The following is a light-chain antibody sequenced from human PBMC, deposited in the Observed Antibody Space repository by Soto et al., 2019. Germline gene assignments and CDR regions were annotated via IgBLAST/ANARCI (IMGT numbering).Light chain of an antibody. CDR1: QSVSSN. J-gene: IGKJ1*01. CDR2: GAS. V-gene: IGKV3-15*01. Sequence: EIVMTQSPATLSVSPGERATLSCRASQSVSSNLAWYQQKPGQAPRLLIYGASTRATGIPARFSGSGSGTEFTLTISSLQSEDFAVYYCQQYNNWPQTSSWTFGQGTKVDIK. CDR3: QQYNNWPQTSSWT.